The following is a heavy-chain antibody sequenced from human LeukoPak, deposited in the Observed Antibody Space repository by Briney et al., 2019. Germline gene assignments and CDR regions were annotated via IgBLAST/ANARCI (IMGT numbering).Heavy chain of an antibody. J-gene: IGHJ4*02. D-gene: IGHD3-22*01. CDR2: ISSTGATT. V-gene: IGHV3-23*01. Sequence: GGSLRLSCAASGFSFNSYAMNWGRQAPGKGLEWVSVISSTGATTYYAASVKGRFTISRDNSKSTLYLQMDALRADDTAVYYCARSLNGFYRGLDFWGQGTLVTVSS. CDR1: GFSFNSYA. CDR3: ARSLNGFYRGLDF.